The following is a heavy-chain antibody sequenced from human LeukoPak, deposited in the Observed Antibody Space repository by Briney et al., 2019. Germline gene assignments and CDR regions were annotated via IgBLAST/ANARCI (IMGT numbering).Heavy chain of an antibody. CDR1: GITLSNYG. D-gene: IGHD3-22*01. J-gene: IGHJ4*02. CDR2: ISDSGGRT. V-gene: IGHV3-23*01. CDR3: AKRGVVIRVILVGFHKEAYYFDS. Sequence: GGSLRLSCAVSGITLSNYGMSWVRQAPGKGLEWVAGISDSGGRTNYADSVKGRFTISRDNPENTLYLQMNSLRAEDTAVYFCAKRGVVIRVILVGFHKEAYYFDSWGQGALVTVSS.